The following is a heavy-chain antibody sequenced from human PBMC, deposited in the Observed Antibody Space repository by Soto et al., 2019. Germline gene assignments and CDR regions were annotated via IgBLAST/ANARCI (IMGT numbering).Heavy chain of an antibody. CDR2: INAGNGKA. J-gene: IGHJ4*02. Sequence: GASVKVSCKASGYTFTSYAMHWVRQAPGQRLEWMGWINAGNGKANYAQKFQGRVTITADESTSTAYMELSSLRSEDTAVYYFAREGGPYYYDSSGYLFDYWGQGTLVTVSS. V-gene: IGHV1-3*01. CDR3: AREGGPYYYDSSGYLFDY. CDR1: GYTFTSYA. D-gene: IGHD3-22*01.